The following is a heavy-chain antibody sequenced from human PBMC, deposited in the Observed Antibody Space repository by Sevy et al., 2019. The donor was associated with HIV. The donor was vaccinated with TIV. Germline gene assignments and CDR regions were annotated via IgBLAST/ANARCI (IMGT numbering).Heavy chain of an antibody. J-gene: IGHJ6*02. V-gene: IGHV5-51*01. D-gene: IGHD6-13*01. CDR1: GYSFTSYW. CDR3: AIPLGVSIAAAEKGNYYYYGMDV. CDR2: IYPGDSDT. Sequence: GESLKISCKGSGYSFTSYWIGWVRQMPGKGLEWMGIIYPGDSDTRYSPSFQGQVTISADKSLSTAYLQWSSLKASDTAMYYSAIPLGVSIAAAEKGNYYYYGMDVWGQGTTVTVSS.